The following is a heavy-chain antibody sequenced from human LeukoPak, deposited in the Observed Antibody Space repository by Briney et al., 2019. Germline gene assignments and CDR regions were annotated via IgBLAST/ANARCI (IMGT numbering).Heavy chain of an antibody. J-gene: IGHJ4*02. CDR3: ARESGALRGYSYGH. Sequence: PGRSLRLSCAASEFTFSSYAMHWVRQAPGKGLEWVAVIPYDGNNKKYADSVKGRFTISRDNSKNTLYLQMNSLRAEDTAVYYCARESGALRGYSYGHWGQGTLVTVSS. V-gene: IGHV3-30*04. CDR2: IPYDGNNK. CDR1: EFTFSSYA. D-gene: IGHD5-18*01.